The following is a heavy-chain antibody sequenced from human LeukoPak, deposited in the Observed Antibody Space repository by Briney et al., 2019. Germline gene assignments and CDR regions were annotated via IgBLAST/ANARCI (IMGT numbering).Heavy chain of an antibody. CDR1: GGSISSYY. V-gene: IGHV4-59*01. CDR3: ARTFDGTFDI. CDR2: IYYSGST. Sequence: SETLSLTCTVSGGSISSYYWSWIRQPPGKGLEWIGHIYYSGSTNYNPSLKSRVTISVDTSKNQFSLKLSSVTAADTAVYYCARTFDGTFDIWGQGTMVTVSS. J-gene: IGHJ3*02. D-gene: IGHD1-26*01.